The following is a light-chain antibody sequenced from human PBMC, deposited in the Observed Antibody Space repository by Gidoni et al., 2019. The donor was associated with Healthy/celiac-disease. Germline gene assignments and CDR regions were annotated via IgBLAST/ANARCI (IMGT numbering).Light chain of an antibody. J-gene: IGLJ2*01. CDR2: EVC. CDR3: ISYAVSHNVV. CDR1: RSDVGGYNY. V-gene: IGLV2-8*01. Sequence: SALTEPPYASGAPGQSVTISCTGARSDVGGYNYVSWYQQHPGKAPKLLIYEVCKRPSAVPDLFSGSKSGNPASLTVSALQAEDDADYFCISYAVSHNVVFGGGPQLTVL.